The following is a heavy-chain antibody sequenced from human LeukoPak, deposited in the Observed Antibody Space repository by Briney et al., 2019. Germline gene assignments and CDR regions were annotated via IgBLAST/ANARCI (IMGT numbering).Heavy chain of an antibody. Sequence: GGSLRLSCAASGFTFSEYYMDWIRQAPGKGLEWLADIGSNTKIVHYADSVKGRFTISRDNTRNSLFLQMNNLRAEDTAVYYCSRDGHKGKDMDFWGQGALFTVSS. CDR3: SRDGHKGKDMDF. J-gene: IGHJ4*02. CDR1: GFTFSEYY. CDR2: IGSNTKIV. V-gene: IGHV3-11*01.